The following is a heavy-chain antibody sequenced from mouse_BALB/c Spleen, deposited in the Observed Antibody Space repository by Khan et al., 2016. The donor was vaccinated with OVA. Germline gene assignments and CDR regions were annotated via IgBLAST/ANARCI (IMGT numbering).Heavy chain of an antibody. CDR3: ARRNYFGYTFAY. CDR2: ISPGSGDT. V-gene: IGHV1-77*01. D-gene: IGHD1-2*01. CDR1: GYTFTDNY. J-gene: IGHJ3*01. Sequence: QVQLKQSGAELVRPGASVKLSCTASGYTFTDNYINWVKQRTGQGLEWIGEISPGSGDTYYNERFKGKATLTADKSSSTAYMQLSSLTSEDSAVYYGARRNYFGYTFAYWGQGTLVTVSA.